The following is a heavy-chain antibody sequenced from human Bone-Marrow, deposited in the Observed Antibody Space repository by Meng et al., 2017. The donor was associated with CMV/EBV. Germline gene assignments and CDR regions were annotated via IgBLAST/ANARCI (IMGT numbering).Heavy chain of an antibody. J-gene: IGHJ5*02. CDR1: SLSTSGVG. D-gene: IGHD3-3*01. CDR2: IYWNDDK. V-gene: IGHV2-5*01. Sequence: SLSTSGVGLGWIRQPPGKALEWLALIYWNDDKRYSPSLKSRLTITKDTSKNQVVLTMTNMDPVDTATYYCAHGYDFWSVFPRGWFDPWGQGTLVTVSS. CDR3: AHGYDFWSVFPRGWFDP.